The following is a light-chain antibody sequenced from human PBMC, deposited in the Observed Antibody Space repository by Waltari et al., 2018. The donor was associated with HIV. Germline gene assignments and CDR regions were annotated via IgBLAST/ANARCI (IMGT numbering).Light chain of an antibody. CDR1: SSDVGGSKY. Sequence: QSALTQPPSASGSPGQSVTISCTGTSSDVGGSKYGSRYQQHPGKAPNLMIYEVKKRPSGVPDRSSSSKSANTAALTVSGLQADDEADYYCNSYAGSNNWVFGGGTKLTVL. J-gene: IGLJ3*02. CDR3: NSYAGSNNWV. V-gene: IGLV2-8*01. CDR2: EVK.